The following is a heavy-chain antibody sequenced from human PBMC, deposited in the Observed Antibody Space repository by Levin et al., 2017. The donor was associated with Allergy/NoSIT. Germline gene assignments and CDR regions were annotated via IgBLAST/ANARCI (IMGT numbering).Heavy chain of an antibody. J-gene: IGHJ4*02. CDR1: GFTFIDYA. D-gene: IGHD2-15*01. CDR3: ARDSEICRGGSCPPVMYFDY. Sequence: GGSLRLSCAASGFTFIDYAMTWVRQAPGKGLEWVSAISGGGGSTFYADSVKGRFTISRDYSKNTLYLRMNSLRADDTAVYYCARDSEICRGGSCPPVMYFDYWGQGTLVTVSS. CDR2: ISGGGGST. V-gene: IGHV3-23*01.